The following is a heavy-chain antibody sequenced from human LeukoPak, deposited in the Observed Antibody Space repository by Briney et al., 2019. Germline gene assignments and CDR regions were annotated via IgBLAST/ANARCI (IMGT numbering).Heavy chain of an antibody. Sequence: SETLSLTCTVSGGSINSNSYYWGWIRQPPGKGLEWIGSIYYSGSTYYNPSLKSRVTISVDTSKNQFSLKLSSVTAADTAVYYCARQSSCSSTSCYPFDYWGQGTPVTVSS. CDR3: ARQSSCSSTSCYPFDY. CDR1: GGSINSNSYY. D-gene: IGHD2-2*01. CDR2: IYYSGST. J-gene: IGHJ4*02. V-gene: IGHV4-39*01.